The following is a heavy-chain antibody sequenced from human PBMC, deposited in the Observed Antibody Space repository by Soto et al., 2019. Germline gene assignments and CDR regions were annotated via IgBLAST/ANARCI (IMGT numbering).Heavy chain of an antibody. CDR1: GGTVASSHL. J-gene: IGHJ5*02. V-gene: IGHV4-4*02. Sequence: PSETLSLTCGVSGGTVASSHLWSCVRQSPGRGLEWIGNVYHTGDTNFNPSLQSRVTLSVDKSNNQFSLRLTSVTAADTAVYFCAREIVTAGGNNYFDPWGPGTLVTVYS. CDR2: VYHTGDT. CDR3: AREIVTAGGNNYFDP. D-gene: IGHD2-21*02.